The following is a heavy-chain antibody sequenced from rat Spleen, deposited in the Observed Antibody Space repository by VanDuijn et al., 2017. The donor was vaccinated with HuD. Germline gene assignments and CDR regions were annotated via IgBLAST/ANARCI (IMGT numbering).Heavy chain of an antibody. D-gene: IGHD5-1*01. CDR2: IWSGGST. CDR3: TRSRELGYFDY. Sequence: QVHLKESGPGLVQPSQTLSLVCTVSGFSLTSKSVSWVRQPPGKGLEWMGAIWSGGSTDYNSALKSRRSISRDTSKSQVFLKMNSLQTEDTAIYFCTRSRELGYFDYWGQGVMVTVSS. CDR1: GFSLTSKS. J-gene: IGHJ2*01. V-gene: IGHV2-1*01.